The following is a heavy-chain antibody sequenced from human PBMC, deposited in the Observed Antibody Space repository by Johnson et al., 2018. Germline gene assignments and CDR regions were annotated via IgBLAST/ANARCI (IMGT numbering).Heavy chain of an antibody. CDR2: IWYDGIRK. Sequence: VQLLESGGGVVQPGRSLRLCCVASGFIFGSYGMQWVRQAPGKGLEWVAVIWYDGIRKDYADSVKGRFTIPKDNSKKILYLQMNSLRVEDTAVYYCAKGSGYYGGTGYMDVWGKGATVTVSS. V-gene: IGHV3-33*06. D-gene: IGHD3-3*01. CDR3: AKGSGYYGGTGYMDV. CDR1: GFIFGSYG. J-gene: IGHJ6*03.